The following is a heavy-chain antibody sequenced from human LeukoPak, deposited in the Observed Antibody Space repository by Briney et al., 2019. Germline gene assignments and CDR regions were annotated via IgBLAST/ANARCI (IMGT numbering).Heavy chain of an antibody. J-gene: IGHJ4*02. CDR3: ARGASPHSLFDY. V-gene: IGHV4-39*07. Sequence: SETLSLTCTVSGGSISSSSYYWGWIRQPPGKGLEWIGHIYYSGSTFYSPSLKSRVTISVDTSKNQFSLNLSSVTAADTAVYYCARGASPHSLFDYWGQGTLVTVSS. CDR2: IYYSGST. CDR1: GGSISSSSYY.